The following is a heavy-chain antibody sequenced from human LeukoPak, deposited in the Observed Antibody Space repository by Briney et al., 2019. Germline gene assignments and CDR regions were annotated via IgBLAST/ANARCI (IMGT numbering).Heavy chain of an antibody. J-gene: IGHJ4*02. CDR1: GFTCSTYW. CDR2: IKQDGSEK. Sequence: GGSLRLSCAASGFTCSTYWMTWVRQAPGKGLEWVANIKQDGSEKYYVDSVKGRFTISRDNAKNSLYLQMNSLRAEDTAVYYCARGPRFLEMATIVSKFDSWGQGTLVTVSS. CDR3: ARGPRFLEMATIVSKFDS. D-gene: IGHD5-24*01. V-gene: IGHV3-7*01.